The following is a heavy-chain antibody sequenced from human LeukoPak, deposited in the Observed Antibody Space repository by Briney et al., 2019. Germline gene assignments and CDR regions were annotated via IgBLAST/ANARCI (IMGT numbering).Heavy chain of an antibody. D-gene: IGHD2-15*01. Sequence: DPSETLSLTCAVYGGSFSGYYWSWIRQPPGKGLEWIGEINHSGSTNYNPSLKSRVSISVDTSKNQFSLKLSSVTAADTAVYYCARHRYFDSWGQGTLVTVSS. CDR2: INHSGST. V-gene: IGHV4-34*01. J-gene: IGHJ4*02. CDR3: ARHRYFDS. CDR1: GGSFSGYY.